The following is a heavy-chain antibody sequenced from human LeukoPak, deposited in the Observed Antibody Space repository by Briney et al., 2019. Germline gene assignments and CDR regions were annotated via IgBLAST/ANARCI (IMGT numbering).Heavy chain of an antibody. CDR2: IIPIFGTA. V-gene: IGHV1-69*13. CDR1: GGTFSSYA. Sequence: SVKDSCKSSGGTFSSYAISWVRQAPGQGREWMGGIIPIFGTANYAQKFQGRVTITADESTSTAYMELSSLRSEDTAVYYCATYYYDSSGYYYPRDYWGQGTLVTVSS. J-gene: IGHJ4*02. D-gene: IGHD3-22*01. CDR3: ATYYYDSSGYYYPRDY.